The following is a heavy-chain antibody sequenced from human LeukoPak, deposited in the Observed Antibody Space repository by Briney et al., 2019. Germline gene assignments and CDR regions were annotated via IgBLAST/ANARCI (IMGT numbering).Heavy chain of an antibody. Sequence: ASVKVSCKASGYTFSGYYIHWVRHAPGQGLEWMGWINPNSGGTQYAQKFQGGVTMTRDTSISTAYMDLNRLRSDDTAVYYCARGAYDILRGYSMLGYWGQGTLVTVSS. CDR1: GYTFSGYY. V-gene: IGHV1-2*02. CDR3: ARGAYDILRGYSMLGY. CDR2: INPNSGGT. D-gene: IGHD3-9*01. J-gene: IGHJ4*02.